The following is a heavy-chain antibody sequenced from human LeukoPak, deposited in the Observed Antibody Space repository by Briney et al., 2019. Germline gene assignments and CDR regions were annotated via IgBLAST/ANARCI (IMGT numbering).Heavy chain of an antibody. D-gene: IGHD5-18*01. J-gene: IGHJ4*02. CDR1: GGSISSYY. CDR3: ARHVQLWYYFDY. CDR2: IYYSGST. V-gene: IGHV4-59*08. Sequence: SETLSLTCTVSGGSISSYYWSWIRQPPGKGLEWIGYIYYSGSTNYNPSLKSRVTISVDTSKNQFSLKLSSATAADTAVYYCARHVQLWYYFDYWGQGTLVTVSS.